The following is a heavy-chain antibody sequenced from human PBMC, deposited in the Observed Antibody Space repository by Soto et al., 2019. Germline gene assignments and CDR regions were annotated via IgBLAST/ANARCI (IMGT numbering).Heavy chain of an antibody. Sequence: QVNLVESGGTLVKPGGSLRLSCATSGFAFSDSYMSWVRQTPGKGLEWVSFIDTRGNTMDADSVKGRFTISRDNAKKTLYLSMNSLGADDTAVYYCAGRDCTVSSCSNFYYYYMDVWGRGTTVTVSS. CDR2: IDTRGNTM. J-gene: IGHJ6*03. CDR1: GFAFSDSY. V-gene: IGHV3-11*01. D-gene: IGHD2-8*02. CDR3: AGRDCTVSSCSNFYYYYMDV.